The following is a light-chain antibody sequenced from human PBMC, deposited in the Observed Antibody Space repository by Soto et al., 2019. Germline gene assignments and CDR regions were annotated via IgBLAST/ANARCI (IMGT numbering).Light chain of an antibody. J-gene: IGKJ1*01. Sequence: EIVMTQSPATLSVSPGERATLSCRASQSVSSNLAWYQQKPGQAPRLLIYGASTRATGIPARFSGSGSGTEFALTISGLQSEDFAVYYCQQYVTSPRTFGQGTKVDIK. V-gene: IGKV3-15*01. CDR3: QQYVTSPRT. CDR2: GAS. CDR1: QSVSSN.